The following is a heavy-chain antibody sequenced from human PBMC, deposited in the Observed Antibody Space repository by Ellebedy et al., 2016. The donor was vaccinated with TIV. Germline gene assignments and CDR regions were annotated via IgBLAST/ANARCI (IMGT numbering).Heavy chain of an antibody. CDR2: IYYSGVT. J-gene: IGHJ5*02. V-gene: IGHV4-61*08. CDR1: GASISSGDYY. CDR3: ASYDYGGNSPFDP. Sequence: SETLSLTXTVSGASISSGDYYWSWIRQLPGEGLEWIEFIYYSGVTYYNPSLKSRVTISVDTSKNQFSLKLNSVTAADTAVYYCASYDYGGNSPFDPWGQGTLVTVSS. D-gene: IGHD4-23*01.